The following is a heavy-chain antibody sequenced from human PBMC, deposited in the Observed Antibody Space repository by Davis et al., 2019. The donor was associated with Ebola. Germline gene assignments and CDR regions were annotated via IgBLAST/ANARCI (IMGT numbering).Heavy chain of an antibody. Sequence: GESLKISCAASGFTFSSYWMHWVRQPPGKGLVWVSRINSDGSSTSYADSVKGRFTISRDNAKNTLYLQMNSLRAEVTAVYYCARVLRGYSGYDRYGMDVWGQGTTVTVSS. CDR1: GFTFSSYW. CDR3: ARVLRGYSGYDRYGMDV. D-gene: IGHD5-12*01. CDR2: INSDGSST. V-gene: IGHV3-74*01. J-gene: IGHJ6*02.